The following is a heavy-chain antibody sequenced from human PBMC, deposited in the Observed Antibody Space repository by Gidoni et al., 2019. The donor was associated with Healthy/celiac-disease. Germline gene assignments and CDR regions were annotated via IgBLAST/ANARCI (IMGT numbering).Heavy chain of an antibody. D-gene: IGHD3-10*01. Sequence: QVQLVESGGGVVQPGRSLRLSCAASGFTFSSYAMHWVRQAPGKGLEWVAVISYDGSNKYYADSVKGRFTISRDNSKNTLYLQMNSLRAEDTAVYYCARSQITMVRDPFDYWGQGTLVTVSS. J-gene: IGHJ4*02. CDR2: ISYDGSNK. V-gene: IGHV3-30*01. CDR1: GFTFSSYA. CDR3: ARSQITMVRDPFDY.